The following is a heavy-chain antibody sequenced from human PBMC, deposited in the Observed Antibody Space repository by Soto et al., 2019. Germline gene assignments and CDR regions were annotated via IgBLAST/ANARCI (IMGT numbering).Heavy chain of an antibody. CDR1: GDTFRSYT. J-gene: IGHJ4*02. V-gene: IGHV1-69*02. CDR2: IIPTLGIA. D-gene: IGHD3-10*01. Sequence: QVQLVQSGAEVKKPGSSVKVSCKASGDTFRSYTVSWVRQAPGQGLEWMGRIIPTLGIATYAQKFQDRVTITADKSTSTAYMEVSSLRSEDTAVYYCSSLQITMVRGLINHFDSWGQGTLVIVSA. CDR3: SSLQITMVRGLINHFDS.